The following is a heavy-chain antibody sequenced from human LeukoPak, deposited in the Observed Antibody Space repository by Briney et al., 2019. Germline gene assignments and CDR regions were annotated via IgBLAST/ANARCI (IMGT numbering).Heavy chain of an antibody. Sequence: GASVKVSCKASGYTFTSYGISWVRQAPGQGLEWMGWISAYNGNTNYAQKLQGRVTVTTDTSTSTAYMELRSLRSDDTAVYYCARGGHCSGGSCYAYYGMDVWGQGTTVTVSS. CDR2: ISAYNGNT. J-gene: IGHJ6*02. D-gene: IGHD2-15*01. CDR1: GYTFTSYG. CDR3: ARGGHCSGGSCYAYYGMDV. V-gene: IGHV1-18*01.